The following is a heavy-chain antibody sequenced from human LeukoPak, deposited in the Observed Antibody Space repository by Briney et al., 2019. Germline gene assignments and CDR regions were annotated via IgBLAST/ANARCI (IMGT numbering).Heavy chain of an antibody. Sequence: SVKVSCKASGGTFSSYAISWVRQAPGQGLEWMGRIIPILGIANYAQKFQGRVTITADKSTSTAYMELSSLRSEDTAVYYCARVMYGEGVRFDPWGQGTLVTVSS. CDR2: IIPILGIA. CDR3: ARVMYGEGVRFDP. D-gene: IGHD2-8*01. V-gene: IGHV1-69*04. J-gene: IGHJ5*02. CDR1: GGTFSSYA.